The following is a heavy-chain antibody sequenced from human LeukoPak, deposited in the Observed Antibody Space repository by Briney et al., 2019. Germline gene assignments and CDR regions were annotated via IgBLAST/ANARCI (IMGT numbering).Heavy chain of an antibody. V-gene: IGHV3-7*01. Sequence: GGSLRLSCAASGFTFSSYAMSWVRQAPGKGLEWVATIKEDGSEKYYVDSVKGRFTISRDNAKNSLYLQLNSMRAEDTAVYYCARRGSYLDYWGQGTLVTVSS. J-gene: IGHJ4*02. D-gene: IGHD1-26*01. CDR1: GFTFSSYA. CDR3: ARRGSYLDY. CDR2: IKEDGSEK.